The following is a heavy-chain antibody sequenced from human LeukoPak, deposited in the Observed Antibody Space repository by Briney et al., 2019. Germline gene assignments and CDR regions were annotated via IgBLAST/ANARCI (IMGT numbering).Heavy chain of an antibody. J-gene: IGHJ3*02. CDR3: ARGFELPRLGRFGELSNDAFDI. Sequence: PGGSLRLSCAASGFTFSSYEMNWVRQAPGKGLEWVSGINWNGGSTGYADSVKGRFTISRDNAKNSLYLQMNSLRAEDTALYHCARGFELPRLGRFGELSNDAFDIWGQGTMVTVSS. CDR1: GFTFSSYE. V-gene: IGHV3-20*01. CDR2: INWNGGST. D-gene: IGHD3-10*01.